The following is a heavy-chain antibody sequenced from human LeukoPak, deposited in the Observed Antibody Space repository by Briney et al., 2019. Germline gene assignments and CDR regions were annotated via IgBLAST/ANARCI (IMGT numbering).Heavy chain of an antibody. CDR2: IYYSGST. Sequence: SETLSLTCTVSGGSISSYYWSWIRQPPGKGLEWIGYIYYSGSTNYNPSLKSRVTISVDTSKNQFSLKLSSVTAADTAVYYCARVTIGFWSGYLYYFDYWGQGTLVTVSS. CDR3: ARVTIGFWSGYLYYFDY. CDR1: GGSISSYY. J-gene: IGHJ4*02. D-gene: IGHD3-3*01. V-gene: IGHV4-59*08.